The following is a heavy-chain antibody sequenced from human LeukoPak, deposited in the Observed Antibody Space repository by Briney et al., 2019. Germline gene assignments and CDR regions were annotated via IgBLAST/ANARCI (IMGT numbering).Heavy chain of an antibody. CDR2: VYPGDSES. D-gene: IGHD3-22*01. Sequence: GESLKISCKGSGYSFISYWIGWVRQMPGKGLEWMGIVYPGDSESRYSPSFQGQVTMSADKSINTAYLQWSSLKASDTAMYYCARHYYDTSGYFDYWGQGTLVTVSS. CDR3: ARHYYDTSGYFDY. CDR1: GYSFISYW. V-gene: IGHV5-51*01. J-gene: IGHJ4*02.